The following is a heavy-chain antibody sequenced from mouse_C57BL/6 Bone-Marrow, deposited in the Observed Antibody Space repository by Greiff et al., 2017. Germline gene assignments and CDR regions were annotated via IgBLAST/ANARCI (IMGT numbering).Heavy chain of an antibody. V-gene: IGHV1-77*01. D-gene: IGHD4-1*01. Sequence: QVQLQQSGDELVKPGASVKISCKASGYTFTDYYINWVKQRPGQGLEWIGNIGPGNGSTYYNEKFKGKATLTADKSSSTAYMQLSSLTSEDSAVYVCGRTGTGYWGQGTTLTVSS. CDR2: IGPGNGST. CDR1: GYTFTDYY. J-gene: IGHJ2*01. CDR3: GRTGTGY.